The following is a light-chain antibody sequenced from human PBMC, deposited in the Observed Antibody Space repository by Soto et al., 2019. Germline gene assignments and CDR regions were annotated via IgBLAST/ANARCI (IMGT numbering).Light chain of an antibody. CDR1: QSVSSY. V-gene: IGKV3-11*01. Sequence: EIVLTQSPATLSLSPGERATLSCRASQSVSSYLAWYQQKPGQAPRLLIYDASNRATGIPARFSGSGSGTDFTLTISSLEPEDFAVYYCQQRSNWLITFGQGTRWRL. CDR3: QQRSNWLIT. CDR2: DAS. J-gene: IGKJ5*01.